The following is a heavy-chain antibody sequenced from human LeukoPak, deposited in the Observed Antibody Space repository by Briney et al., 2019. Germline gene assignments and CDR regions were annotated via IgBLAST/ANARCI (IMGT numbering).Heavy chain of an antibody. J-gene: IGHJ4*02. CDR1: GFTFSSYV. Sequence: GGSLRLSCAASGFTFSSYVMSWVRQAPGKGLEWVSAISGTGGSTYYADSVKGRFTISRDNSKNTLYLQMNSLRAEDTAVYYCAKDPISMIRADTYFDYWGQGTLVTVSS. CDR2: ISGTGGST. CDR3: AKDPISMIRADTYFDY. D-gene: IGHD3-10*01. V-gene: IGHV3-23*01.